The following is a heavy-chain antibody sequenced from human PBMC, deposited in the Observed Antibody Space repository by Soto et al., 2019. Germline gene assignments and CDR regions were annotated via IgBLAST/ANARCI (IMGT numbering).Heavy chain of an antibody. D-gene: IGHD3-22*01. CDR3: ASPSGYYDSSGYPEEAPFDY. Sequence: SETLSLTCTVSGGSISSSSYYWGWIRQPPGKGLEWIGSIYYSGSTYYNPSLKSRVTISVDTSKNQFSLKLSSVTAADTAVYYCASPSGYYDSSGYPEEAPFDYWGQGTQVTVSS. J-gene: IGHJ4*02. CDR1: GGSISSSSYY. V-gene: IGHV4-39*01. CDR2: IYYSGST.